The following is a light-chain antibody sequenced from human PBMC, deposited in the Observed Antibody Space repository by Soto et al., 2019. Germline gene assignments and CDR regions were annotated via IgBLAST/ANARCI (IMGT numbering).Light chain of an antibody. CDR2: DAS. Sequence: EIVLTQSPGTLSLSPGERATLSCRASQSVTSSHLAWYQQKAGQAPRPLIYDASNRATGIPDRISGSGSGTDFTLTISRLDPEDSAVYYCQQFGSSPLTFGGGTKVEIK. CDR1: QSVTSSH. CDR3: QQFGSSPLT. J-gene: IGKJ4*01. V-gene: IGKV3-20*01.